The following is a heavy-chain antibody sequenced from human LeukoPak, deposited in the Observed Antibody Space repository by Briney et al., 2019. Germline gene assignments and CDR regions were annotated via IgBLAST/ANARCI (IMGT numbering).Heavy chain of an antibody. CDR3: AKVDVVVPAAINLPYYYYGMDV. Sequence: GGSLRLSCAASGFTFSSYAMSWVRQAPGKGLEWVSAISGSGGSTYYADSVKGRFTISRDNSKNTLYLQMNSLRAEDTAVYYCAKVDVVVPAAINLPYYYYGMDVWGQGTTVTVS. CDR1: GFTFSSYA. V-gene: IGHV3-23*01. D-gene: IGHD2-2*01. CDR2: ISGSGGST. J-gene: IGHJ6*02.